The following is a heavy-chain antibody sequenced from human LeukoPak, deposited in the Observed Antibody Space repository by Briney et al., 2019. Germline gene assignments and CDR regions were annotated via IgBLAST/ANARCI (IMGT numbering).Heavy chain of an antibody. CDR3: TRLPTVTTAFDI. CDR1: GFTFSGSA. Sequence: PGGSLKLSCATSGFTFSGSAIHWVRQASGKGLEWVGRIRREDNTYATAYAASVRGRFSISRDDSKNTAYLQMNGLRAEDTAVYYCTRLPTVTTAFDIWGQGTTVTVSS. D-gene: IGHD4-17*01. CDR2: IRREDNTYAT. V-gene: IGHV3-73*01. J-gene: IGHJ3*02.